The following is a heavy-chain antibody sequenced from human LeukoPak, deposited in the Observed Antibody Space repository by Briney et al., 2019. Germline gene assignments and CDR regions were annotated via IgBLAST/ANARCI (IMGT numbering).Heavy chain of an antibody. CDR2: ISAYNGNT. J-gene: IGHJ5*02. Sequence: GASVKVSCKASGYTFTGYYMHWARQAPGQGLEWMGWISAYNGNTDYAQKLQGRVTMTTDISTSTAYMALRSLRSDDTAVYYCARARGLYSNPPGMSPWGQGTLVTVSS. CDR1: GYTFTGYY. V-gene: IGHV1-18*04. D-gene: IGHD2-15*01. CDR3: ARARGLYSNPPGMSP.